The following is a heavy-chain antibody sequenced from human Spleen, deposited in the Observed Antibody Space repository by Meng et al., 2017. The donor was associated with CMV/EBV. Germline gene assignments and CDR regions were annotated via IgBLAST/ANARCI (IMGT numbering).Heavy chain of an antibody. D-gene: IGHD6-19*01. Sequence: EVHLVESGGGLVKRGGSLKLSCAASGFTFTTSWMSWVRQAPGKGLEWVGVIKSKGDGGTTEFAAPVRDRFTMSRDDTTNMVYLQMSSLETEDTAVYYCITDGRSGCGQGTLVTVSS. CDR2: IKSKGDGGTT. CDR1: GFTFTTSW. J-gene: IGHJ4*02. CDR3: ITDGRSG. V-gene: IGHV3-15*05.